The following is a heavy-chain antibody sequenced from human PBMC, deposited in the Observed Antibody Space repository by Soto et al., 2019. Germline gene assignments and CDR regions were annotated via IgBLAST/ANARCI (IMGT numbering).Heavy chain of an antibody. V-gene: IGHV4-31*03. CDR1: GGSISSGGYY. CDR3: ARSGGSGSYSIGWFDP. J-gene: IGHJ5*02. Sequence: QVQLQESGPGLVKPSQTLSLTCTVSGGSISSGGYYWSWIRQHPGKGLEWIGYIYYSGSTYYNPPLKCRVTISVDTSKNQCSLKLSSVTAADTAVYYCARSGGSGSYSIGWFDPWGQGTLVTVSS. D-gene: IGHD3-10*01. CDR2: IYYSGST.